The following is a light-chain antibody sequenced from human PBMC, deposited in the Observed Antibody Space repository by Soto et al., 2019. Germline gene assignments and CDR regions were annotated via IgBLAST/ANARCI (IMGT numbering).Light chain of an antibody. CDR2: SAS. V-gene: IGKV1-16*01. CDR3: QHYKMYSPWT. Sequence: DIQMTQSPSSLSASVGYRFTITCQASQGISNYLSWYQQKPGRAPKSLIYSASSLQSGVPSRFSGSGSGTEFTLTIRSLQPDDFATYYCQHYKMYSPWTFGQGTTVDNK. J-gene: IGKJ1*01. CDR1: QGISNY.